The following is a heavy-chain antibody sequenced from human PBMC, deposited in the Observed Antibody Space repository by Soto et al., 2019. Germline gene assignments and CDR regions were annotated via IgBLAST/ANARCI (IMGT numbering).Heavy chain of an antibody. CDR2: IYYSGSS. D-gene: IGHD5-18*01. V-gene: IGHV4-59*08. Sequence: SETLSLTCTVSGGSISPYYWSWIRRPPGKGLEWIGYIYYSGSSNYNSSLKSRVTISVDTSKNQFSLNLRSVTAADTAVYYCAWCRIQLWLPWGDYVRLLFDYWGQGTLVTVSS. CDR3: AWCRIQLWLPWGDYVRLLFDY. J-gene: IGHJ4*02. CDR1: GGSISPYY.